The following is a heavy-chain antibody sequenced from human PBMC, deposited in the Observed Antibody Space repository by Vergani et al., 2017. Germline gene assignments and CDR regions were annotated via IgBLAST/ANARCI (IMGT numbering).Heavy chain of an antibody. Sequence: QVQLVESGGGVVQPGGSLRLSCVASGFSFSSHAMHWVRQVPGKGLEWVAFTRYDGSNRYYTDSVKGRFTISRDNSKNTLYLQMSSLRPEDTAVYYCAKDRGAVAATGYCKHWGQGTLVTVSS. CDR3: AKDRGAVAATGYCKH. CDR2: TRYDGSNR. CDR1: GFSFSSHA. D-gene: IGHD6-19*01. J-gene: IGHJ1*01. V-gene: IGHV3-30*02.